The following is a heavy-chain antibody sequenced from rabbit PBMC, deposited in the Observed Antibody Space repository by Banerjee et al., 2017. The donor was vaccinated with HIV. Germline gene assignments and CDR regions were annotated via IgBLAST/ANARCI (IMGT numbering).Heavy chain of an antibody. CDR1: GFDFSSYY. Sequence: QLKESGGGLVQPGGSLKLSCKASGFDFSSYYMSWVRQAPGKGLEWIGYIDPVFGSTYYASWVNGRFTISSHNAQNTLYLQLNSLTAADTATYFCVRFASSSGYLAYYFNLWGPGTLVTVS. CDR3: VRFASSSGYLAYYFNL. CDR2: IDPVFGST. D-gene: IGHD1-1*01. J-gene: IGHJ4*01. V-gene: IGHV1S7*01.